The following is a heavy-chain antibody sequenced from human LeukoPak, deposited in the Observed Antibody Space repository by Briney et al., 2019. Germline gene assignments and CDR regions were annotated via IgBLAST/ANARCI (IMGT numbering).Heavy chain of an antibody. V-gene: IGHV3-30*04. J-gene: IGHJ4*02. CDR1: GFTFSSYA. CDR3: AREGYDYVWGSYHPRYYFDY. CDR2: ISYDGSNK. D-gene: IGHD3-16*02. Sequence: GGSLRLSCAASGFTFSSYAMHWVRQAPGKGLEWVAVISYDGSNKYYADSVKGRFTISRDNSKNTLYLQMNSLRAEDTAVYYCAREGYDYVWGSYHPRYYFDYWGQGTLVTVSS.